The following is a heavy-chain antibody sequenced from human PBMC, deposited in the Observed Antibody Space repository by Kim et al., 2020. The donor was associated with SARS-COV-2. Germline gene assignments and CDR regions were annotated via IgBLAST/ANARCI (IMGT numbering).Heavy chain of an antibody. CDR3: TRGSKEGATPGVY. D-gene: IGHD5-12*01. Sequence: YAASVKGRFTISRDDSKSIAHLQMNSLKTEDTAVYYCTRGSKEGATPGVYWGQGTLVTVSS. V-gene: IGHV3-49*02. J-gene: IGHJ4*02.